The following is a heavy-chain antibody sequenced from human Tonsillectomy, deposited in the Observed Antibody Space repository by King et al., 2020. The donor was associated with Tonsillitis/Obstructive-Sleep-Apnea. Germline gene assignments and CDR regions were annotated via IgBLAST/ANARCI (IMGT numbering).Heavy chain of an antibody. CDR1: GFRFSSYV. V-gene: IGHV3-30*01. Sequence: HVQLVESGGGVVQPGRSLRLSCAASGFRFSSYVVHWVRQAPGKGLEWVALISYDGTNSYYADSVKGRFTISRDNSKSTLYLQMNSLRVDDTAVYYCARDQSGTIAAASPDYWGQGTLVTVSS. CDR2: ISYDGTNS. CDR3: ARDQSGTIAAASPDY. D-gene: IGHD6-13*01. J-gene: IGHJ4*02.